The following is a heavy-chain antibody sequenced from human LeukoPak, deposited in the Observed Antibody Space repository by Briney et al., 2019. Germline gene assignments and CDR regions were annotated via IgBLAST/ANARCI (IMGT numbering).Heavy chain of an antibody. CDR3: ARAHSSGYFPFDY. Sequence: KPSETLSLTCTMSGGSISSYYWSWIRQPPGKGLEWIGYIYYSGSTNYNPSLKSRVTISVDTSKNQFSLKLSSVTAADTAVYYCARAHSSGYFPFDYWGQGTLVTVSS. D-gene: IGHD3-22*01. V-gene: IGHV4-59*01. CDR1: GGSISSYY. J-gene: IGHJ4*02. CDR2: IYYSGST.